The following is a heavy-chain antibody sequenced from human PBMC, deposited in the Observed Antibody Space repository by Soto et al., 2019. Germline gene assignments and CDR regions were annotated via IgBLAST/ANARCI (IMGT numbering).Heavy chain of an antibody. J-gene: IGHJ4*02. CDR1: GFTFSSYS. Sequence: GGSLRLSCAASGFTFSSYSMNWVRQAPGKGLEWVSSISSSSSYIYYADSVKGRFTISRDNAKNSLYLQMNSLRAEETAVYYCARLGYCSSTSCYEAALDYWGQGTLVTVSS. CDR3: ARLGYCSSTSCYEAALDY. V-gene: IGHV3-21*01. CDR2: ISSSSSYI. D-gene: IGHD2-2*01.